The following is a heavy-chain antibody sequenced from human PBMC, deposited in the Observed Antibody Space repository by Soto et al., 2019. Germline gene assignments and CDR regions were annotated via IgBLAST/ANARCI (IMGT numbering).Heavy chain of an antibody. Sequence: GSLRLSCAASGFPFSSYWMNWVRQAPGKGLEWVANINQDGNEDNLLDSVKGRFTISRDNAKNSLFLQMNSLRVDDTAVYYCARTGDGHHDFRDDCGQGALVTVSS. CDR2: INQDGNED. CDR1: GFPFSSYW. J-gene: IGHJ4*02. D-gene: IGHD4-17*01. V-gene: IGHV3-7*01. CDR3: ARTGDGHHDFRDD.